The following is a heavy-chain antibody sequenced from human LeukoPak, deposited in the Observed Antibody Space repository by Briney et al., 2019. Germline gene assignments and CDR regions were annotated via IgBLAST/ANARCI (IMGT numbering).Heavy chain of an antibody. CDR1: GGTFSSYA. CDR2: IIPIFGTA. V-gene: IGHV1-69*05. CDR3: ASSSTSYP. Sequence: ASVKVSCKASGGTFSSYAISWVRQAPGQGLGWMGRIIPIFGTANYAQKFQGRVTITTDESTSTAYMELSSLRSEDTAVYYCASSSTSYPWGQGTLVTVSS. D-gene: IGHD2-2*01. J-gene: IGHJ5*02.